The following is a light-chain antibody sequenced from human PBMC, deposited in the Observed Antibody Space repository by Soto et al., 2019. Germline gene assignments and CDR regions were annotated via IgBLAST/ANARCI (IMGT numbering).Light chain of an antibody. CDR3: QQYGSSGT. J-gene: IGKJ1*01. Sequence: EIVLTQSPGTLSLSPGERATLSCRASQSVSNNYLAWYQQKPGQAPRLLIHGASNRATGIPDRFSGSGSGTDFTLTISRLEPEDFAMYYCQQYGSSGTFGQGTKVDI. CDR2: GAS. V-gene: IGKV3-20*01. CDR1: QSVSNNY.